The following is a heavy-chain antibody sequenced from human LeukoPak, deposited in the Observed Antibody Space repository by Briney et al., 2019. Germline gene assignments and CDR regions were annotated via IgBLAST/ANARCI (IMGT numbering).Heavy chain of an antibody. D-gene: IGHD6-19*01. J-gene: IGHJ4*02. V-gene: IGHV4-4*07. Sequence: PSETLSLTCTVSGGSISSYYWSWIRQPAGKGLEWIGRIYTSGSTNYNPSLKSRVTISVDKSKNQFSLKLSSLTAADTAVYYCARISGWYGYFDHWGQGTLVTVSS. CDR2: IYTSGST. CDR1: GGSISSYY. CDR3: ARISGWYGYFDH.